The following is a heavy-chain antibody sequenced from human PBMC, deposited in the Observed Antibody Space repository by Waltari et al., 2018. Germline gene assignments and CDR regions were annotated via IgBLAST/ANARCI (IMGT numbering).Heavy chain of an antibody. CDR1: GFGFRNHG. V-gene: IGHV3-30*18. J-gene: IGHJ4*02. Sequence: QVLLGESGGGVVQPGRSLRLSCAASGFGFRNHGMHWVRQAPGKGLEWVAVISYDGGTKYYRDSVEGRFTVSRDNSKNTMYLEMNSLRVEDTAIYYCAKEFGGAGSSYMSYFDSWGQGTLVTVSS. D-gene: IGHD3-16*01. CDR3: AKEFGGAGSSYMSYFDS. CDR2: ISYDGGTK.